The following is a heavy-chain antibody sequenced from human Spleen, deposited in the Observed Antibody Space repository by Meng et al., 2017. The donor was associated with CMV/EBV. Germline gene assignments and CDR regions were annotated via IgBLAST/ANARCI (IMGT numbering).Heavy chain of an antibody. CDR1: FSGYY. CDR2: INHSGST. CDR3: ARGVGYCSSTSCYSGYGMDV. Sequence: FSGYYWSWIRQPPGKGLEWIGEINHSGSTNYNPSLKSRVTISVDTSKNQFSLKLSSVTAADTAVYYCARGVGYCSSTSCYSGYGMDVWGQGTTVTVSS. D-gene: IGHD2-2*02. V-gene: IGHV4-34*01. J-gene: IGHJ6*02.